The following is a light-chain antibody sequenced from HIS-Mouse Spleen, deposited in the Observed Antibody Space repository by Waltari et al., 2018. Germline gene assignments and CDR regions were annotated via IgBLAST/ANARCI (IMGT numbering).Light chain of an antibody. V-gene: IGLV1-47*01. CDR2: RNN. J-gene: IGLJ3*02. Sequence: QSVLTQPPSASGTPGQRVTISCSGSSSNIGSNSVYWYQQLPGTAPKLLIYRNNQWPSGVPDRFSGSKSGTSASLAISGLRSEDEADYYCAAWDDSLSGPVFGGGTKLTVL. CDR1: SSNIGSNS. CDR3: AAWDDSLSGPV.